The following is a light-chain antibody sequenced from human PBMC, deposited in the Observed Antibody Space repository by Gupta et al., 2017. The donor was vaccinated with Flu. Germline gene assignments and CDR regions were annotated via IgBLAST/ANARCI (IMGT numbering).Light chain of an antibody. CDR1: SSNIGNNA. CDR3: AAWDDSLNGHYV. Sequence: SSNIGNNAVNWYQQVPGTAPKLLIYGSNQRPSGVPDRFSGSKSGTSASLAISGLQSEDEADYYCAAWDDSLNGHYVFGTGTKVTAL. J-gene: IGLJ1*01. V-gene: IGLV1-44*01. CDR2: GSN.